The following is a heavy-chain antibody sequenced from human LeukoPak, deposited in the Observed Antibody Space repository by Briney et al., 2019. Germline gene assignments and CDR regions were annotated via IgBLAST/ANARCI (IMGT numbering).Heavy chain of an antibody. CDR1: GFNFGDYS. J-gene: IGHJ6*04. V-gene: IGHV3-49*03. D-gene: IGHD3-3*01. CDR2: IRREGYGGTT. CDR3: TRDHDFWRGPLDV. Sequence: PGGSLRLSCTASGFNFGDYSLSWLRQAPGVGLEWVAFIRREGYGGTTEYAASVKGRFTISRDDSKSIAYLQMNSLKTEDTGVYYCTRDHDFWRGPLDVWGKGTTVTVSS.